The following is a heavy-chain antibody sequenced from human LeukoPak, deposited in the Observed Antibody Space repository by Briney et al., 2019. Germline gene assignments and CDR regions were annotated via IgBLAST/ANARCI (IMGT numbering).Heavy chain of an antibody. V-gene: IGHV3-23*01. D-gene: IGHD1/OR15-1a*01. CDR1: GFTFSNYA. Sequence: PGGSLRLSYAASGFTFSNYAMGWVRQAPGKGLEGVSAISGIGSGGRTYYADSVQGRFSISRDNSKNTLFLQMNSLRAEDTAVYFCAKANWDNEYIFDSWGQGTLVTVSS. CDR2: ISGIGSGGRT. J-gene: IGHJ4*02. CDR3: AKANWDNEYIFDS.